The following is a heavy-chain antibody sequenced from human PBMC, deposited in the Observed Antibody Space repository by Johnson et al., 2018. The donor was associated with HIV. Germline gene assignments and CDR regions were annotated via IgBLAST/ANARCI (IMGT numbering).Heavy chain of an antibody. J-gene: IGHJ3*01. CDR2: YDGNNK. V-gene: IGHV3-33*05. CDR3: ARRGGPGGRGAFDV. D-gene: IGHD3-16*01. Sequence: YDGNNKQYVDSVKGRSTISRDNSKNTLYLQMNSLRAEDTAVYYCARRGGPGGRGAFDVWGQGTVVTVSS.